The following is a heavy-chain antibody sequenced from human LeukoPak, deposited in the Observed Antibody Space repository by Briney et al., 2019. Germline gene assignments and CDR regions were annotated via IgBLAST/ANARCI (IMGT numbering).Heavy chain of an antibody. CDR2: VNHSGST. CDR3: ARRLLKWIPLHMDV. Sequence: SETLSLTCAVYGGSFTGYYWSWIRQPPGKGLEWIGEVNHSGSTNYNPSLKSRVTISVDTSKNQFSLKLSSVTAADTAVYYCARRLLKWIPLHMDVWGKGTTVTVSS. CDR1: GGSFTGYY. D-gene: IGHD5-18*01. V-gene: IGHV4-34*01. J-gene: IGHJ6*03.